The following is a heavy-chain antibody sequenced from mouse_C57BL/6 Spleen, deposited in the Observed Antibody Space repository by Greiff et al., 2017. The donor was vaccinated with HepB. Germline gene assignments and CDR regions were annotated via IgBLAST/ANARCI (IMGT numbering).Heavy chain of an antibody. D-gene: IGHD3-1*01. CDR3: ARAPGTGAMDY. CDR1: GFTFSDYG. V-gene: IGHV5-17*01. Sequence: EVQLVESGGGLVKPGGSLKLSCAASGFTFSDYGMHWVRQAPEKGLEWVAYISSGSSTIYYADTVKGRFTISRDNAKNTLFLQMTSLRSEDTAMYYCARAPGTGAMDYWGQGTSVTVSS. CDR2: ISSGSSTI. J-gene: IGHJ4*01.